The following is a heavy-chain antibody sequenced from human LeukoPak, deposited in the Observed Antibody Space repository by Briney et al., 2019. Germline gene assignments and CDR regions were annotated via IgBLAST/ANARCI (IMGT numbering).Heavy chain of an antibody. CDR3: ARADYYDTSGYYLYYFDY. CDR1: GFTFSNYA. D-gene: IGHD3-22*01. Sequence: PGGSLRLSCAASGFTFSNYAMHWVRQAPGKGLEWVAVISYDESNKYYADSVKGRFTISRDNSKNTLYLQMNSLRAEDTAVYYCARADYYDTSGYYLYYFDYGGQGTLVTVSS. V-gene: IGHV3-30-3*01. CDR2: ISYDESNK. J-gene: IGHJ4*02.